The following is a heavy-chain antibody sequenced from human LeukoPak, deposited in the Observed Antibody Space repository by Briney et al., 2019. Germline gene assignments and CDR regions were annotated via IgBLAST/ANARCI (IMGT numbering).Heavy chain of an antibody. D-gene: IGHD3-3*02. Sequence: PSETLSLTCTVSGGSISGYYWSWIRSPPGKGLEWFGDIFNSGTTNYNPSLKSRVTISVDTSKNQYSLKLSSVTAADTAVYYCARDLAPYYFDYWGQGTLVTVSS. J-gene: IGHJ4*02. CDR1: GGSISGYY. V-gene: IGHV4-59*01. CDR3: ARDLAPYYFDY. CDR2: IFNSGTT.